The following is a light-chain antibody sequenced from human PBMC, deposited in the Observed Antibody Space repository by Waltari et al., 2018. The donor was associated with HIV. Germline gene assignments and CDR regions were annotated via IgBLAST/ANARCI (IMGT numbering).Light chain of an antibody. Sequence: DIVITQSPDFLAVSLGERATLNCKSSQSVLYSSNNKTCLACYHQKPGQPPKLLIYWAATRESGVPDRFSGSVSGKDYTLTISSLQAEDVAVYYCQQYFNTPRTFGQGTKVEVK. CDR3: QQYFNTPRT. CDR2: WAA. V-gene: IGKV4-1*01. J-gene: IGKJ1*01. CDR1: QSVLYSSNNKTC.